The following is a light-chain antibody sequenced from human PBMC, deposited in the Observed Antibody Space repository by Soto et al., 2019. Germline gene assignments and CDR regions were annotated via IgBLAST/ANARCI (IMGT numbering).Light chain of an antibody. CDR1: QSLNMW. CDR2: KTS. V-gene: IGKV1-5*03. Sequence: DIHMTQSPSTLSASVGDRVTITCRASQSLNMWLAWYQQKPGKAPNLLIYKTSSLESGVPSRFSGSGSGTEFTLTISSLQPDDFATYYCQHWPDYSWTFGQGTKVEVK. J-gene: IGKJ1*01. CDR3: QHWPDYSWT.